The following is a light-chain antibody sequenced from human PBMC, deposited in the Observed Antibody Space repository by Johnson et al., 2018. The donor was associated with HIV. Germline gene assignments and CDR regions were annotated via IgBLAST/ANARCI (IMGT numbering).Light chain of an antibody. Sequence: QSVLTQPPSVSAAPGQKVTISCSGSSSNIGNNYVSWYQQLPGTAPKLLIYENNKRPSGIPDRFSGSKSGTSATLGITGLQTGDEADYYCGTWDSILSAYVFGPVPEVSVL. CDR3: GTWDSILSAYV. CDR1: SSNIGNNY. CDR2: ENN. V-gene: IGLV1-51*02. J-gene: IGLJ1*01.